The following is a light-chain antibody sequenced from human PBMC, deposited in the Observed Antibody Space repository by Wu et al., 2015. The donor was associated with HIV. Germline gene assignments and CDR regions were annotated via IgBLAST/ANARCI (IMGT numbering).Light chain of an antibody. CDR1: HDINNN. CDR3: QQYDNLPIT. J-gene: IGKJ4*01. V-gene: IGKV1-33*01. Sequence: DIQMTQSPPSLSASVGDRVTISCQASHDINNNLNWYQQKPGKAPRLLIYGASNLETGVPSKFSGSGSGTHFTFTISSLQPEDIATYYCQQYDNLPITFGGGTKVEIK. CDR2: GAS.